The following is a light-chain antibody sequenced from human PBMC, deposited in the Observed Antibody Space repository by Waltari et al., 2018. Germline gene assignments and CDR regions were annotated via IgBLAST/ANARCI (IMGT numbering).Light chain of an antibody. Sequence: IVFTQSPGTLSLSPGDRATLSCRASQSVSRSLAWYQQKPGQAPKLRIYGASTRATGIPDRFSGSGSGTDFSLTISSLEPEDFAIYFCQHYVRLPATFGQGTKVEIK. CDR1: QSVSRS. V-gene: IGKV3-20*01. CDR3: QHYVRLPAT. J-gene: IGKJ1*01. CDR2: GAS.